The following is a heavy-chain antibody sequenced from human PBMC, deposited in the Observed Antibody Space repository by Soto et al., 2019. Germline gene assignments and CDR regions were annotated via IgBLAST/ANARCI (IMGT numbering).Heavy chain of an antibody. CDR2: IFFSGRT. J-gene: IGHJ6*03. Sequence: QMQLQESGPGLVKTSETLSLTCTVSGGSIRESGLYWGWIRQSPGKGLEWIGSIFFSGRTHSNPSLKSRVSISIDASKNQFSLNVISVTAADTGVYYCVRSLMDVWGKGTTVTVSS. V-gene: IGHV4-39*01. CDR1: GGSIRESGLY. CDR3: VRSLMDV.